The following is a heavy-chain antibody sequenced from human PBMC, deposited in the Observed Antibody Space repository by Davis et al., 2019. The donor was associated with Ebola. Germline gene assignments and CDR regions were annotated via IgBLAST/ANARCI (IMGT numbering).Heavy chain of an antibody. CDR2: ISAYNGNT. CDR3: ARALGYCTGGVCPYFDY. V-gene: IGHV1-18*01. D-gene: IGHD2-8*02. Sequence: GGSLRLSCKGSGYSFTSYGISWVRQAPGQGLEWMGWISAYNGNTNYAQKLQGRVTMTTDTSTSTAYMELRSLRSDDTAVYYCARALGYCTGGVCPYFDYWGQGTLVTVSS. J-gene: IGHJ4*02. CDR1: GYSFTSYG.